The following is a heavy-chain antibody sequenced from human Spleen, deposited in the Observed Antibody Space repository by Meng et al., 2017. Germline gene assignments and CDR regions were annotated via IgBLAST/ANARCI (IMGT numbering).Heavy chain of an antibody. V-gene: IGHV4-34*01. J-gene: IGHJ4*02. Sequence: QVQLQQWGAGLLKPSETLSLTWFVSGGSFSDYYWSWIRQPPGKGLEWIGEIYHSGSTNYSPSLKNRVTISVDKSKNQFSLKLSSVTAADTAVYYCASGLEIDYWGQGTLVTVSS. CDR2: IYHSGST. CDR1: GGSFSDYY. CDR3: ASGLEIDY.